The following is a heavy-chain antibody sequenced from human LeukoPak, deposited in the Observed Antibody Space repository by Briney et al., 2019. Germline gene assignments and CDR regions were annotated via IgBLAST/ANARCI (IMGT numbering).Heavy chain of an antibody. D-gene: IGHD4-17*01. J-gene: IGHJ5*02. CDR3: VRDRNHDYRAYGWFDP. CDR2: ISSSSSTI. Sequence: GGSLRLSCAASGFTFSSYSMNWVRQAPGKGLEWVSYISSSSSTIYYADSVKGRFTISRDNAKNTLYLQMNSLRAEDTAVYYCVRDRNHDYRAYGWFDPWGQGTLVTVSS. V-gene: IGHV3-48*04. CDR1: GFTFSSYS.